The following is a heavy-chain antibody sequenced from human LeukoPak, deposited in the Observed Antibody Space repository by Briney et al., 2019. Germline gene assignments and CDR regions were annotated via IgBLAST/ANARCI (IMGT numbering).Heavy chain of an antibody. CDR2: IIPIFGTA. J-gene: IGHJ5*02. D-gene: IGHD3-10*01. CDR3: ARDSGHIRGVAYLGWFDP. CDR1: GGTFSSYA. Sequence: SVKVSCKASGGTFSSYANSWVRQAPGQGLEWMGGIIPIFGTANYAQKLQGRVTITADESTTTSYMELSSLRSEDTAVYYRARDSGHIRGVAYLGWFDPWGQGTLVTVSS. V-gene: IGHV1-69*01.